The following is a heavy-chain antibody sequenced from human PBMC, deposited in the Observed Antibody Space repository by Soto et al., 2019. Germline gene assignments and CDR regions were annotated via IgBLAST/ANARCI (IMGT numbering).Heavy chain of an antibody. CDR2: ISGSGGST. J-gene: IGHJ6*02. CDR1: GFTFSSYA. CDR3: AKAEQYYYGSGSYYYYGMDV. Sequence: GGSLRLSCAASGFTFSSYAMSWVRQAPGKGLEWVSAISGSGGSTYDADSVKGRFTISRDNAKNTLYLQMSSLRAEDTAVYYCAKAEQYYYGSGSYYYYGMDVWGQGTTVTVSS. V-gene: IGHV3-23*01. D-gene: IGHD3-10*01.